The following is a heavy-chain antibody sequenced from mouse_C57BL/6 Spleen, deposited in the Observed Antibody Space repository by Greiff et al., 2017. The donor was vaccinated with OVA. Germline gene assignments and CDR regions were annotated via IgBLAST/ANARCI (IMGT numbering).Heavy chain of an antibody. CDR3: ARRTLTGGGFAY. CDR2: INPSTGGT. D-gene: IGHD4-1*01. Sequence: EVQVVESGPELVKPGASVKISCKASGYSFTGYYMNWVKQSPEKSLEWIGEINPSTGGTTYNQKFKAKATLTVDKSSSTAYMQLKSLTSEDSAVYYCARRTLTGGGFAYWGQGTLVTVSA. CDR1: GYSFTGYY. V-gene: IGHV1-42*01. J-gene: IGHJ3*01.